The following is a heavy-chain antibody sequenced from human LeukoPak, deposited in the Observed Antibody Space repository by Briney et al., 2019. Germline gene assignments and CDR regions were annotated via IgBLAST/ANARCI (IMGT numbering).Heavy chain of an antibody. Sequence: SEILSLTCAVYGGSFSGYYWSWIRQPPGKGLEWTGYIYHSGSTYYNPSLKSRVTISVDRSKNQFSLKLSSVTAADTAVYYCARDTTYYYDSSGYYYSAYFDYWGQGTLVTVSS. J-gene: IGHJ4*02. V-gene: IGHV4-34*01. CDR3: ARDTTYYYDSSGYYYSAYFDY. CDR2: IYHSGST. CDR1: GGSFSGYY. D-gene: IGHD3-22*01.